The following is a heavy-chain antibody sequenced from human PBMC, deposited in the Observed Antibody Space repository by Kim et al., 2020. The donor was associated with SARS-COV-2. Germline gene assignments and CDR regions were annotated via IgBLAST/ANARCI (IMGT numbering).Heavy chain of an antibody. J-gene: IGHJ6*02. D-gene: IGHD4-17*01. V-gene: IGHV4-31*02. CDR3: ARDVNYGDYDYYYYGMDV. Sequence: KSRVTISVDTAKNQFSLKLSSVTAAGTAVYYCARDVNYGDYDYYYYGMDVWGQGTTVTVSS.